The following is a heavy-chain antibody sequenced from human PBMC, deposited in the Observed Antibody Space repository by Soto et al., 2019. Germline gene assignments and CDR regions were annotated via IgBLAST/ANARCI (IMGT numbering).Heavy chain of an antibody. D-gene: IGHD6-13*01. V-gene: IGHV1-8*01. CDR3: ASRPKQQLVLVG. Sequence: QVQLVQSGAEVKKPGASVKVSCKASGYTFTSYDINWVRQATGQGLEWMGWMNPNSSNTGYAQKFQGRVTMTRNTSISTAYMELSSLRSEDTAVYYCASRPKQQLVLVGWGQGTLVTVSS. CDR2: MNPNSSNT. CDR1: GYTFTSYD. J-gene: IGHJ4*02.